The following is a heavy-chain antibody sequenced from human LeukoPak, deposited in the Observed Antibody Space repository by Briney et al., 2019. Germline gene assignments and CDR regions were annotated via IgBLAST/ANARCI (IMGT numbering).Heavy chain of an antibody. D-gene: IGHD3-10*01. Sequence: ASVKVSCKASGYTFTTYDINWVRQATGQGLEWTGWMNPNSGNTGYAQKFQGRVTMTRNTSMSTAYMELNSLRSEDTAVYYSARANYYGSGKKDLDYWGQGTLVTVSS. CDR2: MNPNSGNT. CDR3: ARANYYGSGKKDLDY. J-gene: IGHJ4*02. CDR1: GYTFTTYD. V-gene: IGHV1-8*01.